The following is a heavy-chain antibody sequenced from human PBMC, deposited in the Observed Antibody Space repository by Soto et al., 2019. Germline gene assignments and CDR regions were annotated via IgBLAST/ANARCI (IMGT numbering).Heavy chain of an antibody. J-gene: IGHJ5*02. CDR1: GYSFTSYW. Sequence: GESLKISCKGSGYSFTSYWIGWVRQMPGKGLEWMGIIYPGDSDTRYSPSFQGQVTISADKSISTAYLQWSSLKASDTAMYYCARDNQYYDFWSGPGGFDPWGQGTLVTVSS. D-gene: IGHD3-3*01. V-gene: IGHV5-51*01. CDR3: ARDNQYYDFWSGPGGFDP. CDR2: IYPGDSDT.